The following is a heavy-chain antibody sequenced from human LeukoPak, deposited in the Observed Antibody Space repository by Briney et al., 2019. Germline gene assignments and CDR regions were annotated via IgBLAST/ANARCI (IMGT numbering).Heavy chain of an antibody. CDR1: GDSLSELS. J-gene: IGHJ5*01. CDR2: FDPGDDET. Sequence: GASVKVSCKVSGDSLSELSTHWVRQAPGQGLEWMGGFDPGDDETIYAQKFQGRVTMTEDTSTDTAYLELSSLRSEDTAVYFCATEKDLLLDSWGQGTPVTVSS. V-gene: IGHV1-24*01. D-gene: IGHD1-26*01. CDR3: ATEKDLLLDS.